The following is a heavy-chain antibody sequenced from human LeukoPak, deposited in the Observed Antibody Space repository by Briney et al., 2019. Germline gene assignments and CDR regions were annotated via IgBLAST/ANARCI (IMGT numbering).Heavy chain of an antibody. CDR2: IYYSAST. D-gene: IGHD1-26*01. CDR3: ARSVVGATTDGWDY. V-gene: IGHV4-31*02. J-gene: IGHJ4*02. Sequence: GYIYYSASTYYNPSLKSRVTISVDTSKNQFSLKLSSVTAADTAVYYCARSVVGATTDGWDYWGQGTLVTVSS.